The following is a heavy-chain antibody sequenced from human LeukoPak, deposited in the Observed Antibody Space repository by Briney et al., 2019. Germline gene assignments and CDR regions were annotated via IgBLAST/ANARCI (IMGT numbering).Heavy chain of an antibody. CDR2: ISPNSGNT. V-gene: IGHV1-8*01. CDR1: GYTFTSYD. D-gene: IGHD3-22*01. CDR3: AQMIVHYYAFDI. J-gene: IGHJ3*02. Sequence: ASVKVSCKASGYTFTSYDINWVRQATGQGLERMGWISPNSGNTGYAQKFQGRVTMTRNTSMSTAYLELSSLRSEDTAVYYCAQMIVHYYAFDIWGQGTMVTVSS.